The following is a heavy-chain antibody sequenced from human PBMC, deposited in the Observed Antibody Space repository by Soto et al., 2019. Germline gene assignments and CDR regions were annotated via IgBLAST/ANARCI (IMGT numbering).Heavy chain of an antibody. Sequence: EVQLVESGGGLVQPGGSLRLSCAASGFTFSGYWMHWVRQVPGKGLVWVSRIKGDGSSTSYADSVKGRFTISRDNAKNTLYLQMNSLRAEDTAVYYCARDPFGATRYWGQGTLVTVSS. V-gene: IGHV3-74*01. CDR1: GFTFSGYW. D-gene: IGHD1-26*01. CDR2: IKGDGSST. CDR3: ARDPFGATRY. J-gene: IGHJ4*02.